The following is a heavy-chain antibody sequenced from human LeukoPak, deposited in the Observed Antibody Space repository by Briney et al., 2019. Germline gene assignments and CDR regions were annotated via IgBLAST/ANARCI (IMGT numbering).Heavy chain of an antibody. D-gene: IGHD2-2*01. CDR2: INSDGSST. CDR1: GFTFSSYW. Sequence: PGGSLRLSCAASGFTFSSYWMRWVRQAPGKGLVWVSRINSDGSSTSYADSVKGRFTISRDNAKNTLYLQMNSLRAEDTAVYYCARAAIVVVPTATERYYYYYGMDVWGQGTTVTVSS. J-gene: IGHJ6*02. V-gene: IGHV3-74*01. CDR3: ARAAIVVVPTATERYYYYYGMDV.